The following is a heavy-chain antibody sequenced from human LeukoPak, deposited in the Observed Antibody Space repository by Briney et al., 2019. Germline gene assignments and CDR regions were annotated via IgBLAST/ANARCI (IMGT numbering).Heavy chain of an antibody. V-gene: IGHV4-30-4*01. J-gene: IGHJ4*02. CDR2: IYYSGST. D-gene: IGHD3-22*01. Sequence: SQTLSLTCTVSGGSISSGDYYWSWIRQPPGKGLEWIGYIYYSGSTYYNPSLKSRVTISVDTSKNQFSLKLSSVTAADTAVYYCARAKIVVVQLDYWGQGTLVTVSS. CDR3: ARAKIVVVQLDY. CDR1: GGSISSGDYY.